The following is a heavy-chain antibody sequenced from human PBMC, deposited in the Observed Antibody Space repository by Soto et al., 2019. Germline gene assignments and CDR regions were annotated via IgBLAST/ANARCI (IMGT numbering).Heavy chain of an antibody. Sequence: QVQLQQWGAGLLKPSETLSLTCAVYGGSFSGYYWSWIRQPPGKGLEWIGEINHSGSTNYNPSLKSRVTISVDTSKNQFSLKLSSVTAAGTAVYYCARDHDILTGYTFDYWGQGTLVTVSS. CDR2: INHSGST. D-gene: IGHD3-9*01. J-gene: IGHJ4*02. V-gene: IGHV4-34*01. CDR1: GGSFSGYY. CDR3: ARDHDILTGYTFDY.